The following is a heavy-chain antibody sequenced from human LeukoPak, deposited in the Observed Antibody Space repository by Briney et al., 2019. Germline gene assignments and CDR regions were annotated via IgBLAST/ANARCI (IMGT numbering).Heavy chain of an antibody. CDR2: TYTGGDT. J-gene: IGHJ4*02. CDR1: GFTVTSNY. CDR3: ARSKEAYGYFDY. D-gene: IGHD4-17*01. V-gene: IGHV3-53*01. Sequence: PGGSLRLSCAASGFTVTSNYMAWVRQAPGMGLEWVSVTYTGGDTYYADSVKGRFSVSRDKSKNTLYLQMNSLRAEDTAVYYCARSKEAYGYFDYWGQGNLLTVSS.